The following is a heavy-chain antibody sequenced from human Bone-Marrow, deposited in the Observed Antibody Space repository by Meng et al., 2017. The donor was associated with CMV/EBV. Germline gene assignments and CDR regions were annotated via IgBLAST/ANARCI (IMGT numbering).Heavy chain of an antibody. CDR1: GFTFSSYA. Sequence: GESLKISCAASGFTFSSYAMSWVRQAPEKGLEWVSAISGRGGSTYYADSVNGRFPISRDNSKNTLYLQMNRLSAEDTAVYYCAKGRRSYCSSTSCSGVDYWGQGTLVTVSS. CDR2: ISGRGGST. J-gene: IGHJ4*02. CDR3: AKGRRSYCSSTSCSGVDY. D-gene: IGHD2-2*01. V-gene: IGHV3-23*01.